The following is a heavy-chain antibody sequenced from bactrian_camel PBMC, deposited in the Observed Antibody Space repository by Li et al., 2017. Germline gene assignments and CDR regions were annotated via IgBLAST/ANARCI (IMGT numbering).Heavy chain of an antibody. Sequence: HVQLVESGGGSVQAGGTLRLSCVHSGYSFGSNCMGWFRQAPGKEREGVAHISTDGTMNYADSVKGRFTLSEDIATFTLYLQMDSLRPEDTAMYYCMAATRPKWGERCPILASKTRGARGPRSPSP. D-gene: IGHD5*01. CDR2: ISTDGTM. CDR1: GYSFGSNC. V-gene: IGHV3S53*01. J-gene: IGHJ4*01. CDR3: MAATRPKWGERCPILASKTR.